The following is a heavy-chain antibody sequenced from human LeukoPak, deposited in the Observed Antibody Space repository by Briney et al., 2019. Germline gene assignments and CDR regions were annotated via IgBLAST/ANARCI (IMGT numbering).Heavy chain of an antibody. CDR2: IYSGSST. CDR1: GFTVSSDY. CDR3: ARNWFDP. Sequence: GGSLRLSCAASGFTVSSDYMSWVRQAPGKGLEWASVIYSGSSTYYADSVKGRFTISRDKSKNTVYLQMNSLRFEDTAMYYCARNWFDPWGQGTLVTVSS. V-gene: IGHV3-53*05. J-gene: IGHJ5*02.